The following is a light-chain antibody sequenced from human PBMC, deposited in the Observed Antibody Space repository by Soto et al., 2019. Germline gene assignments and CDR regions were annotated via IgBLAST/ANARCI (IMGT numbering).Light chain of an antibody. Sequence: EIVLTQSPATLSLSPGERATLSCRASQSVSSYLAWYQQKPGQAPRLLIYDASNMSTGIPARLSGSGSGTDFTLTISSLEPEDVAVYYCQQRSYWPSITFGQGTRLEIK. CDR1: QSVSSY. CDR3: QQRSYWPSIT. J-gene: IGKJ5*01. CDR2: DAS. V-gene: IGKV3-11*01.